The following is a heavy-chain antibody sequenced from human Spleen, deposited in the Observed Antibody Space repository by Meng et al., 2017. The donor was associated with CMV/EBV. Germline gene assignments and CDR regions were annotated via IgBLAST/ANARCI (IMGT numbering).Heavy chain of an antibody. J-gene: IGHJ4*02. Sequence: SGFTFSSYSMNWVRQAPGKGLEWVSSITTSSSYIYYADSVKGRFTVSRDNARKSLFLQMNSLRAEDTAVYYCARGEPYYYESRSCDYWGQGTLVTVSS. CDR3: ARGEPYYYESRSCDY. CDR1: GFTFSSYS. V-gene: IGHV3-21*01. D-gene: IGHD3-22*01. CDR2: ITTSSSYI.